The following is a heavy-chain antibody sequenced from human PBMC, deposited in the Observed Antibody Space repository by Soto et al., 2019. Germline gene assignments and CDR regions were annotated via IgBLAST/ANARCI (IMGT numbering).Heavy chain of an antibody. Sequence: ASVKVSCKVSGYTLTELSMHWVRQAPGKGLEWMGGFDPEDGETIYAQKFQGRVTMTEDTSTDTAYMELSSLRSEDTAVCYCETITFYYYGMDVWGQGTTVTVSS. CDR2: FDPEDGET. V-gene: IGHV1-24*01. J-gene: IGHJ6*02. CDR3: ETITFYYYGMDV. CDR1: GYTLTELS. D-gene: IGHD3-10*01.